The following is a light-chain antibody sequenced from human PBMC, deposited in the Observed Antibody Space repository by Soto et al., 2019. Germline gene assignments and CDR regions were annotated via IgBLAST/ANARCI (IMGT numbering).Light chain of an antibody. J-gene: IGKJ1*01. CDR2: GAS. CDR3: QQYNNWQRT. CDR1: QSVSSN. Sequence: EIVMTHSPATLSVSPGERATLSCRASQSVSSNLAWYQQKHGQAPRLLIYGASTRATGIPARFSGSGSGTELALAVSSLQSEDFGVYYCQQYNNWQRTLGRGTKVDIK. V-gene: IGKV3-15*01.